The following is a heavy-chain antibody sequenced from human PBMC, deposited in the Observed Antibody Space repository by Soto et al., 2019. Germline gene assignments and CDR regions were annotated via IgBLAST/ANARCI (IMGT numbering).Heavy chain of an antibody. J-gene: IGHJ4*02. CDR3: ARDFTKSSSWPYYFDY. CDR1: GYTFTSYG. D-gene: IGHD6-13*01. V-gene: IGHV1-18*01. CDR2: ISAYSGST. Sequence: ASVKVSCKASGYTFTSYGISWVRQAPGQGLEWMGWISAYSGSTKFAQKLQGRVTMTTDTSTTTAYMELRSLTSDDTAVYYCARDFTKSSSWPYYFDYWGQGTLVTVSS.